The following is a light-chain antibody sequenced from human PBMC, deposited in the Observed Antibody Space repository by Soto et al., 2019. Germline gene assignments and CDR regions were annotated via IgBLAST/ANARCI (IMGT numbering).Light chain of an antibody. Sequence: DIRMTQSPSSLSASVGDRVTITCRASREIKNNLAWYQQKPGKVPKLLIHTAFILQSGVPSRFSGSGSGTDFYLTISGLQPEDVATYYCQNSNNVPLIFGPGTKVDIK. CDR2: TAF. CDR3: QNSNNVPLI. V-gene: IGKV1-27*01. J-gene: IGKJ3*01. CDR1: REIKNN.